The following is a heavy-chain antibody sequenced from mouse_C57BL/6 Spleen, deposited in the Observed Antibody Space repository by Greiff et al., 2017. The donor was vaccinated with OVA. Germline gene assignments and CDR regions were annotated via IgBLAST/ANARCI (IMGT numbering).Heavy chain of an antibody. V-gene: IGHV1-64*01. Sequence: QVQLQQPGAELVKPGASVKLSCKASGYTFTSYWMHWVKQRPGQGLEWIGMIHPNSGSTNYNEKFKSKATLTVDTSSSTAYMQLSSLTSEDSAVYKCARRNYDYYAMDDWGQGTSVTVSS. J-gene: IGHJ4*01. D-gene: IGHD1-1*01. CDR3: ARRNYDYYAMDD. CDR2: IHPNSGST. CDR1: GYTFTSYW.